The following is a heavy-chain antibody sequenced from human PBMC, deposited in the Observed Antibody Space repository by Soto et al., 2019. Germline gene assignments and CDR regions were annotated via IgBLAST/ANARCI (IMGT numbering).Heavy chain of an antibody. CDR1: GFTFSSYA. CDR2: ISSNGGST. J-gene: IGHJ3*02. CDR3: ARSRGVRGVIKERGAFDI. V-gene: IGHV3-64*02. D-gene: IGHD3-10*01. Sequence: GGSLRLSCAASGFTFSSYAMHWVRQAPGKGLEYVSAISSNGGSTYYADSVKGRFTISRDNSKNTLYLQMGSLRAEDMAVYYCARSRGVRGVIKERGAFDIWGQGTMVTVSS.